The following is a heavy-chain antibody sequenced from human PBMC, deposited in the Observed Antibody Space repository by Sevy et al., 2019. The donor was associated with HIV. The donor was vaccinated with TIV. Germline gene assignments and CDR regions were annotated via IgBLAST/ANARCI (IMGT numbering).Heavy chain of an antibody. CDR1: GFTVNDKY. J-gene: IGHJ4*02. CDR2: IFSSGST. V-gene: IGHV3-66*02. CDR3: VSLFLSYRSGWYYFDY. Sequence: GGSLRLSCAISGFTVNDKYIIWVRQAPGKGLEWVSVIFSSGSTYYADSAKGRLTISRDNSKNTVDLQMNSVRAEDTAVYYCVSLFLSYRSGWYYFDYWGQGTLVTVSS. D-gene: IGHD6-19*01.